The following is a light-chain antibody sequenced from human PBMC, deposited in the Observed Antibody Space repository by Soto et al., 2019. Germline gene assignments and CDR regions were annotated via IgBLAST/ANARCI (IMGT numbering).Light chain of an antibody. CDR3: QSYDSSLSGSV. CDR2: RNN. CDR1: SSNSGAGYD. Sequence: QSVLTQPPSVSGAPGQRVTISCTGSSSNSGAGYDVHWYQQLPGAAPKLLIHRNNNRPSGVPDRFSGSKSGASASLAITGLQAEDEADYYCQSYDSSLSGSVFGGGTKHTVL. J-gene: IGLJ2*01. V-gene: IGLV1-40*01.